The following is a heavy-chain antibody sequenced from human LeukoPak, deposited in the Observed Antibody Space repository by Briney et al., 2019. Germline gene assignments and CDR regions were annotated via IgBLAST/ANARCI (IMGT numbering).Heavy chain of an antibody. CDR3: ASYDFWSGYYTWYFDY. CDR1: GGSISSSSYY. J-gene: IGHJ4*02. D-gene: IGHD3-3*01. CDR2: IYYSGST. Sequence: SETLSLTCTVSGGSISSSSYYWGWIRQPPGKGLEWIGSIYYSGSTYYNPSLKSRVTIFVDTSKNQFSLKLSSVTAADTAVYYCASYDFWSGYYTWYFDYWGQGTLVTVSS. V-gene: IGHV4-39*01.